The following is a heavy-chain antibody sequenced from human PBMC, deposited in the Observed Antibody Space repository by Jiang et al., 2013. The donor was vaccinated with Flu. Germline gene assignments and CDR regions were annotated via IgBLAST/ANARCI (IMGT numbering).Heavy chain of an antibody. Sequence: TLSLTCAVYGGSVQWLLLELDPPAPTEGAWSGLGKSIIVEAPTTTRPSKSRVTISVDTSKNQLSLKLSSVTAADTAVYYCARGRIVATISRRNWFDPWGQGTLVTVSS. CDR3: ARGRIVATISRRNWFDP. V-gene: IGHV4-34*01. J-gene: IGHJ5*02. D-gene: IGHD5-12*01. CDR2: SIIVEAP. CDR1: GGSVQWLL.